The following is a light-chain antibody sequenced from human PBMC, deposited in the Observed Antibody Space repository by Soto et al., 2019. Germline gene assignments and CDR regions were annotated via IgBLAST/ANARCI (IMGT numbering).Light chain of an antibody. CDR1: SSDVGSYNL. CDR2: EGS. J-gene: IGLJ1*01. V-gene: IGLV2-23*01. Sequence: QSALTQPASVSGSPGQSITISCTGTSSDVGSYNLVSWYQQHPGKAPKLMIYEGSKRPSGVSNRFFGSKSGNTASLTISGLQAEDEADYYCCSYAGRSTYVFGTGTKLTVL. CDR3: CSYAGRSTYV.